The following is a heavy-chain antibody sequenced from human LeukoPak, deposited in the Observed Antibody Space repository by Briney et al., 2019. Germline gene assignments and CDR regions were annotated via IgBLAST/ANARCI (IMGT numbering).Heavy chain of an antibody. Sequence: PGRSLRLSCAASGFTFDDYAMHWVRQAPGKGLEWVSGISWNSGSIGYADSVKGRFTISRDNAKNSLYLQMNSLRAEDTALYYCAKVAGAMVTYFDYWGQGTLVTVSS. CDR1: GFTFDDYA. CDR2: ISWNSGSI. J-gene: IGHJ4*02. D-gene: IGHD5-18*01. CDR3: AKVAGAMVTYFDY. V-gene: IGHV3-9*01.